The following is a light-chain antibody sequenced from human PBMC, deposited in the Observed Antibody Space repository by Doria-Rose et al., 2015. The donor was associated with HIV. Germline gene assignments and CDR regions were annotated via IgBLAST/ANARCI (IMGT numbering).Light chain of an antibody. CDR2: DGS. CDR3: HQYGTPWT. J-gene: IGKJ1*01. V-gene: IGKV3-20*01. Sequence: EIGMTQSPGTLSLSPGERATLSCRASQSFSSTYLAWYQQKPGQAPSLLIYDGSTRATGIPDRFSASGSGTDFTLTINRLEPEDFALYYCHQYGTPWTFGQGTKVEI. CDR1: QSFSSTY.